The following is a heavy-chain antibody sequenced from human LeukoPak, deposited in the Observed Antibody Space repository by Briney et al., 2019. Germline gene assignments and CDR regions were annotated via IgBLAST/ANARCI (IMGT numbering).Heavy chain of an antibody. J-gene: IGHJ4*02. V-gene: IGHV4-34*01. Sequence: PSETLSLTCAVYGGSFSGYYWSWIRQPPGKGLEWIGEINHSGSTNYNPSLKSRVTISVDTSKNQFSLKLSSVTAADTAVYYCAGLLGAYYFDYWGQGTLVTVSS. CDR3: AGLLGAYYFDY. CDR2: INHSGST. CDR1: GGSFSGYY.